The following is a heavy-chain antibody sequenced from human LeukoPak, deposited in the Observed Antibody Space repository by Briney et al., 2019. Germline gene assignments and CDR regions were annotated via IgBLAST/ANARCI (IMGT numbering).Heavy chain of an antibody. V-gene: IGHV4-38-2*01. CDR1: GYSISSGYY. J-gene: IGHJ4*02. CDR3: ARAQDEYSSSRL. CDR2: IYHSRST. Sequence: PSETLSLTCAVSGYSISSGYYWGWIRQPPGKGLEWIGSIYHSRSTYYNPSLKGRVTISVDTSKNQFSLKVSSVTAADTAVYYCARAQDEYSSSRLWGQGTLVTVSS. D-gene: IGHD6-13*01.